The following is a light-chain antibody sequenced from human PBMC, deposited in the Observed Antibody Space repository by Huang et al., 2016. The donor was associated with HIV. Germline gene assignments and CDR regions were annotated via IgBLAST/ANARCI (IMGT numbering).Light chain of an antibody. J-gene: IGKJ1*01. CDR3: MQALQTPWT. Sequence: DIVMTQSPLSLPVTPGEPASISCRSSQSLLHSNGFNYWDWYLQKPGQSPQLLSYLGSNRASGVPDRFSGSGSGTDFTLKISSVEAEDVGVYYCMQALQTPWTFGQGTKVEIK. CDR1: QSLLHSNGFNY. V-gene: IGKV2-28*01. CDR2: LGS.